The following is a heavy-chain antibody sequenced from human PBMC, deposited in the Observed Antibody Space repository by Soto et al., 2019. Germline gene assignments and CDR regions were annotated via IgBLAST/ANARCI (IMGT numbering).Heavy chain of an antibody. Sequence: PGGSLRLSCAASGFTFSSYAMSWVRQAPGKGLEWVSAISGSGGSTYYADSVKGRFTISRDNSKNTLYLQMNSLRAEDTAVYYCAKDLLGPGRAYGMDVWGQGTTVTVSS. CDR3: AKDLLGPGRAYGMDV. V-gene: IGHV3-23*01. D-gene: IGHD7-27*01. J-gene: IGHJ6*02. CDR2: ISGSGGST. CDR1: GFTFSSYA.